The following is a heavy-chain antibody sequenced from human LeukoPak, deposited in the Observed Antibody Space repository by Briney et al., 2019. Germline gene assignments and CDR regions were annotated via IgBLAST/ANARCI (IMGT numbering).Heavy chain of an antibody. D-gene: IGHD6-13*01. CDR2: IYTSGST. Sequence: PSETLSLTCTVSGGSISSYYWSWIRQPAGKGLEWIGRIYTSGSTNYNPSLKSRVTMSVDTSKNQFSLKLSSVTAADTAVYYCARGSSSSWPQSAFDIWGQGTIVTVSS. J-gene: IGHJ3*02. CDR3: ARGSSSSWPQSAFDI. V-gene: IGHV4-4*07. CDR1: GGSISSYY.